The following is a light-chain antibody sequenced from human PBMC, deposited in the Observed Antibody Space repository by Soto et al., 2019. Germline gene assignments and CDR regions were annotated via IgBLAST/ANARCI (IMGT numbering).Light chain of an antibody. CDR1: QSVSSSY. J-gene: IGKJ1*01. CDR3: QQFGSWT. Sequence: EIVMTQSPATLSVSPGERATLSCRASQSVSSSYLAWYQQKPGQAPRLLIYGASSRATGIPDRFSGSGSGTDFTLTINRLEPEDFAVYYCQQFGSWTFGQGTKVDIK. V-gene: IGKV3-20*01. CDR2: GAS.